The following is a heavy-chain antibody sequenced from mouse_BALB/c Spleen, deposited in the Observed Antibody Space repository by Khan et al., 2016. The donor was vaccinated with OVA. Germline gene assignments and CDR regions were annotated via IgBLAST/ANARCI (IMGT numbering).Heavy chain of an antibody. Sequence: QVQLQQSGAELARPGASLKMSCKASGYTFTSYTIHWIKLRPGQVLEWIGYINPSNGYTNYNQKFKDKATLTADKSSTTAYMQLSSLTSDDSAVYNCVRDGAYHRNDGWFAYWGQGTLVTVSA. CDR1: GYTFTSYT. CDR3: VRDGAYHRNDGWFAY. D-gene: IGHD2-14*01. J-gene: IGHJ3*01. CDR2: INPSNGYT. V-gene: IGHV1-4*01.